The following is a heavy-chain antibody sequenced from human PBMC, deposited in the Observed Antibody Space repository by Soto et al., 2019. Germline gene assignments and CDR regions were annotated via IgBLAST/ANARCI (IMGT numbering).Heavy chain of an antibody. D-gene: IGHD2-8*02. CDR2: IFHGGNT. J-gene: IGHJ5*02. CDR1: GASIGSGGW. V-gene: IGHV4-4*02. Sequence: SETLSLTSAVSGASIGSGGWWSWVRQPPGKGLEWIAEIFHGGNTNYSPSLKSRVTISVDKSQNQFSLNVYSVTATDTAVYYCARHEGWTGPDQWGQGTLVTVS. CDR3: ARHEGWTGPDQ.